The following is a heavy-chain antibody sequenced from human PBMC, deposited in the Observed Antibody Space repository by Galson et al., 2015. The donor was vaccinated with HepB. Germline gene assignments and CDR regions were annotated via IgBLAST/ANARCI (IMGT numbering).Heavy chain of an antibody. V-gene: IGHV1-18*04. CDR1: GYTFSDYG. Sequence: SVKVSCKASGYTFSDYGITWVRQAPGQGLEWIGWISPDIGNIEYAQKLQGRVTMTTDTSTSTAYMELRNLRSDDTAVYYCAREHGDFIYGGPDHWGQGTLVTVSS. CDR2: ISPDIGNI. D-gene: IGHD3-3*02. J-gene: IGHJ5*02. CDR3: AREHGDFIYGGPDH.